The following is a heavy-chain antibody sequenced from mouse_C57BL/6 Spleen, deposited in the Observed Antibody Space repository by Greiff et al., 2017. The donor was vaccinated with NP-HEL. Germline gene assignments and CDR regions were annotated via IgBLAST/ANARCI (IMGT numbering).Heavy chain of an antibody. Sequence: DVKLVESGPGMVKPSQSLSLTCTVTGYSITSGYDWHWIRHFPGNKLEWMGYISYSGSTNYNLSLKSRISITHDTSKNHFFLKLNSVTTEDTATYYCARGRDGYYSAWFAYWGQGTLVTVSA. D-gene: IGHD2-3*01. CDR1: GYSITSGYD. J-gene: IGHJ3*01. V-gene: IGHV3-1*01. CDR2: ISYSGST. CDR3: ARGRDGYYSAWFAY.